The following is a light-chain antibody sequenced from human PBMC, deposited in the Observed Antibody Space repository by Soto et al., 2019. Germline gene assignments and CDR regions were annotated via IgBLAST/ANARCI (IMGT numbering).Light chain of an antibody. CDR2: GAS. J-gene: IGKJ1*01. Sequence: EIVLTQSPATLSLSPGERATLSCRASQSVSNNYLAWYQQKPGQAPRLLIYGASNRATGIPDRFSGSGSGTDFTLTISRLDPEDSAVYYCQQYGSSPLTFGQGTKVDIK. V-gene: IGKV3-20*01. CDR3: QQYGSSPLT. CDR1: QSVSNNY.